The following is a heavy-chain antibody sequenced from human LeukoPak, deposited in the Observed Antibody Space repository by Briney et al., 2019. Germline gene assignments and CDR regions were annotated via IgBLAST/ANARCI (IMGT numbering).Heavy chain of an antibody. Sequence: GGSLRLSCAASGFTFSSYWMSWVRQAPGKGLEWVANIKQDGSEKYHVDSVKGRFTISRDNAKNSLYLQMNSLRAEDTAVYYCARVRGYSSSGFDYWGQGTLVTVSS. CDR2: IKQDGSEK. J-gene: IGHJ4*02. V-gene: IGHV3-7*01. CDR3: ARVRGYSSSGFDY. D-gene: IGHD6-13*01. CDR1: GFTFSSYW.